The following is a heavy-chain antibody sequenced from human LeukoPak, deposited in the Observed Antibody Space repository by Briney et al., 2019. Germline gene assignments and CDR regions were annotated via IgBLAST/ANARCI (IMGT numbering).Heavy chain of an antibody. CDR3: AKDLTASGKGPADY. V-gene: IGHV3-9*01. CDR2: ISWNSGSI. Sequence: GRSLRLSCAASGFTFDDYAMHWVRQAPGKGLELVSGISWNSGSIGYADTVKGRCTISRDNATATLHLEMRSLRAEDTGLYYCAKDLTASGKGPADYWGQGSLVTLS. CDR1: GFTFDDYA. J-gene: IGHJ4*02. D-gene: IGHD4-23*01.